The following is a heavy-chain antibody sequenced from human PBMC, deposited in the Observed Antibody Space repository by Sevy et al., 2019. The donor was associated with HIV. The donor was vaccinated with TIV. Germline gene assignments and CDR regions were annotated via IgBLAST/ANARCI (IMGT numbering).Heavy chain of an antibody. J-gene: IGHJ4*02. CDR1: GFPFSKYS. CDR2: FSFGCGQI. CDR3: AGAGCPRPHDY. V-gene: IGHV3-21*04. D-gene: IGHD2-8*01. Sequence: GGSLRLSCAASGFPFSKYSMSWIRQTPGKGLEWVATFSFGCGQINYADSVKGRFTISRDDSRNTFYLQMNSLRSDDTAIYYSAGAGCPRPHDYWGQGTVVTVSS.